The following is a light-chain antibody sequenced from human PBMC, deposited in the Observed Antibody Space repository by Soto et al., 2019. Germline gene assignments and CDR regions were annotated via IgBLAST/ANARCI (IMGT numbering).Light chain of an antibody. J-gene: IGLJ1*01. CDR2: EVN. V-gene: IGLV2-8*01. CDR1: SSDVGAYNY. Sequence: QSALTQPPSASGSPGQSVTISCTGTSSDVGAYNYVSWYQQHPGKAPKLMISEVNKRPSGVPDRFSGSKSGNTASLTVSGLQPEDEADYYCQSYDSSLSGYVFGTGTKVTVL. CDR3: QSYDSSLSGYV.